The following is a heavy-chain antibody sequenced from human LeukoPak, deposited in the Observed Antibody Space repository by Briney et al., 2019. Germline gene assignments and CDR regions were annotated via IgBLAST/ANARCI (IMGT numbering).Heavy chain of an antibody. CDR1: GFTFDDYA. CDR2: ISGDGGST. D-gene: IGHD6-19*01. V-gene: IGHV3-43*02. J-gene: IGHJ4*02. CDR3: AKDSVGSGWRYFDY. Sequence: GGSLRLSCAASGFTFDDYAMHWVRQAPGKGLEWVSLISGDGGSTYYADSVKGRFTIPRDNSKNSLYLQMNSLRTEDTALYYCAKDSVGSGWRYFDYWGQGTLVTVSS.